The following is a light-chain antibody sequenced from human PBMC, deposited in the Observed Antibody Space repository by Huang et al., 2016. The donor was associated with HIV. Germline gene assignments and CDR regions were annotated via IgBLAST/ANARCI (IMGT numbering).Light chain of an antibody. CDR2: GAS. J-gene: IGKJ2*03. V-gene: IGKV3-20*01. CDR3: QRYGSSPPYS. Sequence: DIVLTQSPGTLSMSPGESATLSCRASHSFSSAYLAWYQQKPGQAPRLVIYGASTRATGIPDRFSGGGSGTDFTLTISRLEPEDFAVYYCQRYGSSPPYSFGQGTKLEIK. CDR1: HSFSSAY.